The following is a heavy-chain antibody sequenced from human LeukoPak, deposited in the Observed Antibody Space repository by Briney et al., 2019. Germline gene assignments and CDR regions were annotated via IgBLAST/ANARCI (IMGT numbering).Heavy chain of an antibody. CDR1: GGSFSGYY. CDR2: INHSGST. V-gene: IGHV4-34*01. J-gene: IGHJ3*02. Sequence: SETLSLTCAVYGGSFSGYYWSWIRQPPGKGLEWIGEINHSGSTNYNPSLKSRVTITVDTSKNQFSLKLSSVTAADTAVYYCAVLFPAEYAFDIWGQGTMVTVSS. D-gene: IGHD2/OR15-2a*01. CDR3: AVLFPAEYAFDI.